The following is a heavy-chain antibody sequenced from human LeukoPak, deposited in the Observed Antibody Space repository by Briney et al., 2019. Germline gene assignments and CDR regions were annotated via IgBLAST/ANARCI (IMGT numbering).Heavy chain of an antibody. D-gene: IGHD5-24*01. CDR1: GFTFSSYS. J-gene: IGHJ4*02. CDR2: ISSSSSYI. CDR3: ARDTRDGYNLRFDY. V-gene: IGHV3-21*01. Sequence: GGPLRLSCAASGFTFSSYSMNWVRQAPRKGLEWVSSISSSSSYIYYADSVKGRFTISRDNSKNTLYLQMGSLRAEDMAVYYCARDTRDGYNLRFDYWGQGTLVTVSS.